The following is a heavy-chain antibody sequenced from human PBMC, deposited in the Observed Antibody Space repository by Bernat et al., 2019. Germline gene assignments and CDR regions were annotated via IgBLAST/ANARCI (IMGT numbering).Heavy chain of an antibody. V-gene: IGHV4-39*01. CDR3: ARVFLSETYYYHGMDV. Sequence: QLQPQESGPGLVKPSETLSLICTVSGGSISSGSHYWGWIRQPPGKGLEWIGSIYYSGGTYYSPSLKSRATVSVDTSKNQFSLKLNSVTAADTAVYYCARVFLSETYYYHGMDVWGQGTTVTVSS. J-gene: IGHJ6*02. CDR1: GGSISSGSHY. D-gene: IGHD3-10*01. CDR2: IYYSGGT.